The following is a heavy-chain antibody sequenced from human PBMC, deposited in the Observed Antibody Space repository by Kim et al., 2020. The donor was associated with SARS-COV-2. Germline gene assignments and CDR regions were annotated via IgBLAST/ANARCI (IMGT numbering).Heavy chain of an antibody. CDR2: SGST. J-gene: IGHJ1*01. CDR3: AAGAPGH. Sequence: SGSTNSTPSLKSRVRMSVNTSKHQFSLKLSSVTAADTAVYYCAAGAPGHWGQGTLVTVSS. V-gene: IGHV4-34*01.